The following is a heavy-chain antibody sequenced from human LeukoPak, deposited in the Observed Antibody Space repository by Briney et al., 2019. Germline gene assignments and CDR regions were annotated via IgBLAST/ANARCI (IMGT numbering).Heavy chain of an antibody. V-gene: IGHV1-2*02. Sequence: ASVKVSCKASGYSFTGYYMHWVRQAPGQGLEWMGWINPNSGGTNYAQKFQGRVPMARDTSISTAYMELSRLRSEDTAVCYRARTYCGSERFAVELDDWDQGTLVTVYS. D-gene: IGHD2-21*01. CDR3: ARTYCGSERFAVELDD. CDR1: GYSFTGYY. J-gene: IGHJ4*01. CDR2: INPNSGGT.